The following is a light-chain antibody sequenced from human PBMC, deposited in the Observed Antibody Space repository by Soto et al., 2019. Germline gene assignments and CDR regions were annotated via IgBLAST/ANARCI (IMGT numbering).Light chain of an antibody. V-gene: IGLV2-14*01. J-gene: IGLJ1*01. CDR3: LSKASTISYV. CDR2: EVS. CDR1: TSDVGGYNY. Sequence: SVLTQPASVSGSPGQSIAISCTGTTSDVGGYNYVSWYQQHPGKVPKLLIHEVSNRPSGVSNRFSGSKSGNTASLTISGLQAEDEADYYCLSKASTISYVYGTATKDTV.